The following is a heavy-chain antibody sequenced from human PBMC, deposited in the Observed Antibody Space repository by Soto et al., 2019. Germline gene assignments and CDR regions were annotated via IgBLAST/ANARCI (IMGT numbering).Heavy chain of an antibody. CDR1: GGSISSYY. J-gene: IGHJ6*02. Sequence: PSETLSLTYTVSGGSISSYYWSWIRQPAGKGLEWIGRIYTSGSTNYNPSLKSRVTMSVDTSKNQFSLKLSSVTAADTAVYYCAISGYCSSTSCYTDYYYGMDVWGQGTTVTVSS. D-gene: IGHD2-2*02. CDR2: IYTSGST. CDR3: AISGYCSSTSCYTDYYYGMDV. V-gene: IGHV4-4*07.